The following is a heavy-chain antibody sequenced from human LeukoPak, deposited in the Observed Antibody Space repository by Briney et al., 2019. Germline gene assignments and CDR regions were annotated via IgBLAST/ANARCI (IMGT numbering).Heavy chain of an antibody. J-gene: IGHJ4*02. CDR3: ARGLRWIAVAGTWYYFDY. Sequence: GASVKVSCKASEYTFTGYYIHWVRQAPGQGLEWMGWINPKSGGTNYAQKFQGRVTMTRDTSISTAYMELSRLRSDDTAVYYCARGLRWIAVAGTWYYFDYWGQGTPVTVSS. CDR2: INPKSGGT. CDR1: EYTFTGYY. V-gene: IGHV1-2*02. D-gene: IGHD6-19*01.